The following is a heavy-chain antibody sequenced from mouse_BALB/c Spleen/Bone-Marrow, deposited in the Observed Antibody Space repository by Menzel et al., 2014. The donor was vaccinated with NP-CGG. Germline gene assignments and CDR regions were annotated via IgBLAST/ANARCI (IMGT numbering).Heavy chain of an antibody. J-gene: IGHJ2*01. D-gene: IGHD2-3*01. CDR3: VRGGYYVPSYFDS. CDR2: ISGGTSTI. CDR1: GFTFRSFG. Sequence: EVQVVESGGGLVQPGGSRKPSCAASGFTFRSFGMHWARQAPEKGLERVAYISGGTSTIYYADTVKGRFTISRDNPNNTLFLQMTSLRSEDTAMYYCVRGGYYVPSYFDSWGQGPTPTVSS. V-gene: IGHV5-17*02.